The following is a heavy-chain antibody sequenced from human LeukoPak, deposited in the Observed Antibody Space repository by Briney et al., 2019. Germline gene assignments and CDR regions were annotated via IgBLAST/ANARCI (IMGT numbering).Heavy chain of an antibody. V-gene: IGHV3-30*18. Sequence: GGSLRLSCAASGFTFSSYGMHWVRQAPGKGLEWVAVISYDGSNKYYADSVKGRFTISRDNSKNTLYLQMNSLRAEDTAVYYCAKDRSGTIFGVFDHWGQGTLVTVSS. J-gene: IGHJ4*02. D-gene: IGHD3-9*01. CDR1: GFTFSSYG. CDR3: AKDRSGTIFGVFDH. CDR2: ISYDGSNK.